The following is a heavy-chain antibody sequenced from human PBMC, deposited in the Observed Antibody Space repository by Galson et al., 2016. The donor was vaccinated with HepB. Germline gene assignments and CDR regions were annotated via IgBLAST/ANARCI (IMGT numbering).Heavy chain of an antibody. Sequence: SVKVSCKVSGYNIIAYGFSWIRQGPGQGLEWLGWISSYNGDTNYGQKFRGRIRLTADRSTNTAYLELRSLTPNDTAIYYCARDHTTSSLDVWGQGTRVTVSS. D-gene: IGHD1-1*01. CDR1: GYNIIAYG. CDR3: ARDHTTSSLDV. CDR2: ISSYNGDT. J-gene: IGHJ4*02. V-gene: IGHV1-18*01.